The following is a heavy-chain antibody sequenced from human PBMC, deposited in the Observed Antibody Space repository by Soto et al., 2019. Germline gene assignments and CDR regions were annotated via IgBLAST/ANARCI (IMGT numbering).Heavy chain of an antibody. Sequence: EVQLLESGGGLVQPGGSLRLSCAASGFTFSSYAMSWVRQAPGKGLEWVSAISGSGGSTYYADSVKGRFTISRENSKNTLYLQMNSLRAEDTAVYYCAKGGLRYFDWLLNKLPFDYWGQGTLVTVSS. V-gene: IGHV3-23*01. CDR1: GFTFSSYA. J-gene: IGHJ4*02. D-gene: IGHD3-9*01. CDR3: AKGGLRYFDWLLNKLPFDY. CDR2: ISGSGGST.